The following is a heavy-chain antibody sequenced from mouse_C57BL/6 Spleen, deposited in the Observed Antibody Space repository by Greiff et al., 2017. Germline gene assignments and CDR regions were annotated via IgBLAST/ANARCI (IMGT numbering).Heavy chain of an antibody. CDR3: TRVDYGSSYDFDV. Sequence: EVQLQQSGTVLARPGASVKMSCKTSGYTFTSYWMHWVKQRPGQGLEWIGAIYPGNSDTSYHQKFKGKAKLTAVTSASTAYLELSSLTNEDSAVYYGTRVDYGSSYDFDVWGTGTTVTVSS. J-gene: IGHJ1*03. D-gene: IGHD1-1*01. CDR1: GYTFTSYW. V-gene: IGHV1-5*01. CDR2: IYPGNSDT.